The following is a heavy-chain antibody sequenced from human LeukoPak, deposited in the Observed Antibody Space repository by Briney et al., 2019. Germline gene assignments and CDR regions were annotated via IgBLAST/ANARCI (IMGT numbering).Heavy chain of an antibody. J-gene: IGHJ4*02. V-gene: IGHV3-30-3*01. CDR3: ARDYGSSGYYFDY. Sequence: GRSLRLSCAASGFTFSSYAMHWVRQAPGKGLEWVAVISYDGSNKYYADSVKGRFTISRDNSKNTLYLQMNSLRAEDTAVYYCARDYGSSGYYFDYWGRGTLVTVSS. CDR2: ISYDGSNK. CDR1: GFTFSSYA. D-gene: IGHD3-22*01.